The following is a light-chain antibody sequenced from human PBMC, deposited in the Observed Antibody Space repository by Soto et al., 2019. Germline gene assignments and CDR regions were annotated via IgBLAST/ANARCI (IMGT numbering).Light chain of an antibody. CDR2: AAS. CDR1: QGIRSA. CDR3: LLDYSYFWA. J-gene: IGKJ1*01. Sequence: AIQVTQSPSSLSASVGDRVTITCRTSQGIRSALGWYQQKPVKVPKLLIYAASTLQSGVPSRFSGSGSGRDFTLTISSLQPEDFATYYCLLDYSYFWAFGQGTKVEIK. V-gene: IGKV1-6*01.